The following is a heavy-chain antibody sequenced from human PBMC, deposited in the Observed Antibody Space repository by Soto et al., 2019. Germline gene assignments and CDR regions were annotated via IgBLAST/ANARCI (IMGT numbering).Heavy chain of an antibody. Sequence: GQSLKISCKGSGYSFTSYWISWVRQMRGKGLEWMGRIDPSDSYTNYSPSFQGHVTISADKSISTAYLQWSSLKASDTAMYYCVRTLSMEARSGYYHYGMDVWGQGATVTVSS. CDR3: VRTLSMEARSGYYHYGMDV. CDR2: IDPSDSYT. CDR1: GYSFTSYW. V-gene: IGHV5-10-1*01. D-gene: IGHD3-10*01. J-gene: IGHJ6*02.